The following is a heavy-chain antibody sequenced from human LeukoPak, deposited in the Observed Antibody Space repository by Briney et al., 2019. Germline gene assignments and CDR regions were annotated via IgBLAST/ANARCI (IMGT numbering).Heavy chain of an antibody. D-gene: IGHD3-9*01. Sequence: ASVKVSCKASGGTFSSYAISWVRQAPGQGLEWMGRIIPILGIANYAQKFQGRVTITADKSTSTAYMELSSLRSEDTAVYYCAPTYYDILTALGDWFDPWGQGTLVTVSS. V-gene: IGHV1-69*04. CDR2: IIPILGIA. CDR1: GGTFSSYA. CDR3: APTYYDILTALGDWFDP. J-gene: IGHJ5*02.